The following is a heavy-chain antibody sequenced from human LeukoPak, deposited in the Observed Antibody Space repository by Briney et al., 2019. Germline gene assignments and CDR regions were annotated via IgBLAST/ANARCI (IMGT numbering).Heavy chain of an antibody. V-gene: IGHV4-39*07. CDR1: GGSLSSSDSF. CDR3: ATAPILRGEAGEQYKYGMDV. CDR2: IYHNGIT. Sequence: SETLSLTCTVSGGSLSSSDSFWVWIRQPPGKCLEWIGSIYHNGITYSNPSLKSRVTISADTFKNHFSLKLTSVTAADTAVYYCATAPILRGEAGEQYKYGMDVWGQGTTVIVSS. J-gene: IGHJ6*02. D-gene: IGHD2-2*02.